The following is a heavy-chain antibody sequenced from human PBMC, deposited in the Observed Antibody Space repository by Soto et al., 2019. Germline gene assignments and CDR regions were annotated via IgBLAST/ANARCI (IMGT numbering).Heavy chain of an antibody. J-gene: IGHJ4*02. CDR2: INHSGST. CDR1: GGSFSGYY. CDR3: ARGRVVVVPAAKKRFDY. D-gene: IGHD2-2*01. V-gene: IGHV4-34*01. Sequence: SETLSLTCAVYGGSFSGYYWSWIRQPPGKGLEWIGEINHSGSTNYNPSLKSRVTISVDTSKNQFSLKLSSVTAADTAVYYCARGRVVVVPAAKKRFDYWGQGTLVTVSS.